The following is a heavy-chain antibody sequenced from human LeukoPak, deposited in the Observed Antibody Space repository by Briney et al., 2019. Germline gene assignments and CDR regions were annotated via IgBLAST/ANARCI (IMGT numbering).Heavy chain of an antibody. CDR3: AKERDGYKDY. Sequence: PGGSLRLSCAASGFTFKDSWMYWVRQAPGKGLVWVSHINGDGSDTNYVDSVKGRFTISRDNAKNTLYLQMNSLRAEDTAVYYCAKERDGYKDYWGQGTLVTVSS. V-gene: IGHV3-74*01. D-gene: IGHD5-24*01. J-gene: IGHJ4*02. CDR2: INGDGSDT. CDR1: GFTFKDSW.